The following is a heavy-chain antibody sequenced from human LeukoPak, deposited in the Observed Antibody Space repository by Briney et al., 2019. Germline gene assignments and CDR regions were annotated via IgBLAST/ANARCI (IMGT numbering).Heavy chain of an antibody. Sequence: PGGSLRLSCAASGFTYSNYWMTWVRQAPGKGLEWLAVISNDGTIQYYADSVKGRFTISRDNSRNIMNLQTDSLRPEDTALYYCARAMVRGVIPYWGQGTLVTVSS. CDR3: ARAMVRGVIPY. J-gene: IGHJ4*02. CDR2: ISNDGTIQ. CDR1: GFTYSNYW. V-gene: IGHV3-30*03. D-gene: IGHD3-10*01.